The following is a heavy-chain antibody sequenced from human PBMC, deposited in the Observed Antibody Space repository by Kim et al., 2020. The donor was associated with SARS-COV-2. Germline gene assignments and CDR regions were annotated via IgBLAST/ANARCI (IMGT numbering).Heavy chain of an antibody. J-gene: IGHJ3*02. Sequence: SGPTLVNPTQTLTLTCTFSGFSLSTSGVGVGWIRQPPGKALEWLALIYCDDAKRYSPSLKRRLTITKDTSKNQVVLTMTNMDPVDTATYYWAHRLGWFGGCAFDIWGQGTMVTVSS. D-gene: IGHD3-10*01. CDR2: IYCDDAK. V-gene: IGHV2-5*02. CDR3: AHRLGWFGGCAFDI. CDR1: GFSLSTSGVG.